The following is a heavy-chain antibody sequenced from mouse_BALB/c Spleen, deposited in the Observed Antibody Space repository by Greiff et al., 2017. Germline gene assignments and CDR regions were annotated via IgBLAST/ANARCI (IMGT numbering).Heavy chain of an antibody. D-gene: IGHD1-1*01. J-gene: IGHJ1*01. Sequence: EVQLQQSGTVLARPGASVTMSCKASGYTFTSYWMHWVKQRPGQGLEWIGAIYPGNSDTSYNQKFKGKAKLTAVTSTSTAYMELSSLTNEDSAVYYCTRKFTTGYFDVWGAGTTVTVSS. CDR3: TRKFTTGYFDV. CDR2: IYPGNSDT. CDR1: GYTFTSYW. V-gene: IGHV1-5*01.